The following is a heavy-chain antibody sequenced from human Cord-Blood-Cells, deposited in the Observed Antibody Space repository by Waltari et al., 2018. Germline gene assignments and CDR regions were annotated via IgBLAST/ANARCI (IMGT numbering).Heavy chain of an antibody. D-gene: IGHD6-13*01. J-gene: IGHJ4*02. CDR2: TYYMSKWYN. Sequence: QVQLQPSGPGLVKPSQTRALTCAISGDSVPSNSDPWTWFRRSPSRGLEWLGRTYYMSKWYNDYAVSVKSRITINPDTSKNQFSLQLNSVTPEDTAVYYCAREGGGEQQLVDYWGQGTLVTVSS. CDR1: GDSVPSNSDP. CDR3: AREGGGEQQLVDY. V-gene: IGHV6-1*01.